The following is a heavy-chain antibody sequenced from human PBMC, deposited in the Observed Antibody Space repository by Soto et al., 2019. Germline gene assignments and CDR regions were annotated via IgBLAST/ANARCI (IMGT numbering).Heavy chain of an antibody. CDR3: ARGRGCSTGCHNFDY. Sequence: EVQLVESGGGLVQPGGSLRLSCAASGFTFSSYWMSWVRQAPGKGLEWVANIKQDGSEKYYVDSVKGRFTISRDNAKNSLYLQMNSLRAEDTARYYCARGRGCSTGCHNFDYWGQGTLVTVSS. D-gene: IGHD2-2*01. V-gene: IGHV3-7*01. CDR2: IKQDGSEK. CDR1: GFTFSSYW. J-gene: IGHJ4*02.